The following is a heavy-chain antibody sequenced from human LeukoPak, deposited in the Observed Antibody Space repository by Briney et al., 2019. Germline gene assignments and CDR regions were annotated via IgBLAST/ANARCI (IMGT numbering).Heavy chain of an antibody. CDR1: GFTFSSYA. Sequence: QTGGSLRLSCAASGFTFSSYAMHWVRQAPGKGLEWVAVISYDGSNKYYADSVKGRFTISRDNSKNTLYLQMNSLRAEDTAVYYCARGDCSGGSCYLSLTTIDYWGQGTLVTVSS. CDR2: ISYDGSNK. J-gene: IGHJ4*02. V-gene: IGHV3-30*04. CDR3: ARGDCSGGSCYLSLTTIDY. D-gene: IGHD2-15*01.